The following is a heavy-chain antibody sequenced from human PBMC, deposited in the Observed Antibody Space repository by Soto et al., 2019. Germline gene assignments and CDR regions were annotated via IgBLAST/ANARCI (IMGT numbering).Heavy chain of an antibody. Sequence: ASVKVSCKASGYTFTSYAMHWVRQAPGQRLEWMGWINAGNGNTKYSQKFQGRVTITRDTSASTAYMELSSLRSEDTAVYYCASSAIMVRGVIGYFDYWGQGTLVTVSS. J-gene: IGHJ4*02. V-gene: IGHV1-3*01. CDR2: INAGNGNT. CDR1: GYTFTSYA. CDR3: ASSAIMVRGVIGYFDY. D-gene: IGHD3-10*01.